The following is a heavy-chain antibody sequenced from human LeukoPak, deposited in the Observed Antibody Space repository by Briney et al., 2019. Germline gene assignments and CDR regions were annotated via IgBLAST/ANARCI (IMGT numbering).Heavy chain of an antibody. D-gene: IGHD3-3*01. Sequence: SQTLSLTCTVSGGSISSGSYYWSWIRQPAGKGLEWIGRIYTSGSTNYNPSLKSRVTISVDTSKNQFSLKLSSVTAADTAVYYCARAHGHYDFWSGYSDWGQGTLVTVSS. V-gene: IGHV4-61*02. CDR3: ARAHGHYDFWSGYSD. CDR2: IYTSGST. CDR1: GGSISSGSYY. J-gene: IGHJ4*02.